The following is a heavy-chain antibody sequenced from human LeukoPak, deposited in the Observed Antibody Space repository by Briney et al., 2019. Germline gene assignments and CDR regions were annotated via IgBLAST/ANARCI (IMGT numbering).Heavy chain of an antibody. Sequence: PGGSLRLSCAASGFTFDDYAMHWVRQAPGKGLEWVSGISWNSGSIGYADSVKGRFTISRDNAKNSLYLQMNSLRAEDTALYYCAKEALDAFDIWGQGTMVTVS. CDR2: ISWNSGSI. CDR3: AKEALDAFDI. V-gene: IGHV3-9*01. CDR1: GFTFDDYA. J-gene: IGHJ3*02.